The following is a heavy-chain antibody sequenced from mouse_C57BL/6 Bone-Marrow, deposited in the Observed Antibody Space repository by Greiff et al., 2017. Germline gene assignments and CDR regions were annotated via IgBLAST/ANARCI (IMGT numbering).Heavy chain of an antibody. CDR1: GYTFTSYW. J-gene: IGHJ3*01. CDR2: IDPSDSYT. D-gene: IGHD2-4*01. CDR3: ARKGIYYEAWFAY. Sequence: QVQLQQPGAELVKPGASVKLSCKASGYTFTSYWMQWVKQRPGPGLEWIGEIDPSDSYTNYNQKFKGKATLTVDTSSSTAYMQLSSLTSEDSAVYYCARKGIYYEAWFAYWGLGTLVTVSA. V-gene: IGHV1-50*01.